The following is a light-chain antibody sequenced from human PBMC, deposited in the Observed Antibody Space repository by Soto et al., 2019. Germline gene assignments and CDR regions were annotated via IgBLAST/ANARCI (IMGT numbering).Light chain of an antibody. CDR2: EVN. V-gene: IGLV2-8*01. Sequence: QSALTQPPSASGSPGQSVTISCTGTSSDVGRYNYVSWYQQHPGKVPKLLIYEVNKRPSGVPDRFSGSKSGNTASLTVSGLQAEDEADYYCSSCGGHDNFVVFGGGTKLTVL. J-gene: IGLJ2*01. CDR1: SSDVGRYNY. CDR3: SSCGGHDNFVV.